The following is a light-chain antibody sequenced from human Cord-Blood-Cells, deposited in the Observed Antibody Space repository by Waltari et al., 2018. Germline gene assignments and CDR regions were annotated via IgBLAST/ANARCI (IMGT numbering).Light chain of an antibody. V-gene: IGLV2-11*01. CDR1: SSDDGGYNH. Sequence: QSALTQPRSVSGSPGQSVTSSCTGTSSDDGGYNHVSCDPQHPDKAPKLMIYDVSKRPSGVPDLFSGSNSGNTASLTISGLQAEDEADYYCCSYAGSYTLVFGGGTKLTVL. CDR2: DVS. CDR3: CSYAGSYTLV. J-gene: IGLJ3*02.